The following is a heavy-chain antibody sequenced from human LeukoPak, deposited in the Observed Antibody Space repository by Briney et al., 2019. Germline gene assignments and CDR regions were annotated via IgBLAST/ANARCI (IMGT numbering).Heavy chain of an antibody. D-gene: IGHD1-26*01. Sequence: PGGSLRLSCAASGFTFSSYNMNWVRQTPGQGLEWVSSITSGSSHIYYADSVKGRFTISRDNAKSSLYLQMNSLRAEDTAVYYCARDPYSGSYGADYYYYMDVWGKGTTVTISS. J-gene: IGHJ6*03. V-gene: IGHV3-21*01. CDR2: ITSGSSHI. CDR1: GFTFSSYN. CDR3: ARDPYSGSYGADYYYYMDV.